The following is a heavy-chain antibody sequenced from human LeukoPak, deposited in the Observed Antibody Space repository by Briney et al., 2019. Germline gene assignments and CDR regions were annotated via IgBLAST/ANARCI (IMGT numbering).Heavy chain of an antibody. V-gene: IGHV3-30*18. J-gene: IGHJ1*01. CDR3: AKDRRFGQETLVVQH. D-gene: IGHD3-10*01. CDR2: ISYDGSNK. CDR1: GFTFSSYG. Sequence: PGGSLRLSCTGSGFTFSSYGMHWVRQAPGKGLEWVAVISYDGSNKYYADSVKGRFTISRDNSKNTLYLQMNSLRAEDTAVYYCAKDRRFGQETLVVQHWGQGTLVTVSS.